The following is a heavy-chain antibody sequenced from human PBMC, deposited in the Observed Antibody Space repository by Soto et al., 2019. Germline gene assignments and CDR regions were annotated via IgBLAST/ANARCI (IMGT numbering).Heavy chain of an antibody. CDR1: GFTFSDHY. V-gene: IGHV3-72*01. J-gene: IGHJ4*02. CDR3: ARDLHGFTY. Sequence: EVQLVESGGGLVQPGGSLRLSCAASGFTFSDHYMDWVRQAPGKGLEWVGRTRNKANSYTTEYAASVKGRFTISRDDSKNSLYLQMNSLKTEATAVYYCARDLHGFTYWGQGTLVTVSS. CDR2: TRNKANSYTT.